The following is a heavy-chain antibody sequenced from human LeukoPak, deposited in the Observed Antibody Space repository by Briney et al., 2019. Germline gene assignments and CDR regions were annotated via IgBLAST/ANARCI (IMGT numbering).Heavy chain of an antibody. CDR3: ASSFHDYGDRYFDY. CDR2: IYYSGST. Sequence: PSETLSLTCTVSGGSISNYFWSWIRQPPGKGLEWIGYIYYSGSTNYNPSLKSRVTISVDTSKNQFSLKLSSVTAADTAVYYCASSFHDYGDRYFDYWGQGTLVTVSS. V-gene: IGHV4-59*08. J-gene: IGHJ4*02. CDR1: GGSISNYF. D-gene: IGHD4-17*01.